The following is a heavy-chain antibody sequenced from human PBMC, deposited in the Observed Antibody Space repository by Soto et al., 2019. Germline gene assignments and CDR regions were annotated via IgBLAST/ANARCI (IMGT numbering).Heavy chain of an antibody. CDR3: ARPPLGYCSGGSCYFDY. Sequence: GESLKISCNGSGYSFTSYWIGWVRQMPGKGLEWMGIIYPGDSDTRYSPSFQGQVTISADKSISTAYLQWSSLKASDTAMYYCARPPLGYCSGGSCYFDYWGQGTLVTVSS. J-gene: IGHJ4*02. D-gene: IGHD2-15*01. V-gene: IGHV5-51*01. CDR2: IYPGDSDT. CDR1: GYSFTSYW.